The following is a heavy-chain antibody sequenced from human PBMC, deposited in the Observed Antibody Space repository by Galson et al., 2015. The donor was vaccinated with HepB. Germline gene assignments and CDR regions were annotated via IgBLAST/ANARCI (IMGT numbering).Heavy chain of an antibody. D-gene: IGHD4-17*01. V-gene: IGHV5-51*01. CDR1: GYSFSSYW. CDR2: IYPGDSDT. CDR3: ARHSPGATGGMDV. Sequence: QSGAEVKKPGESLKISCKGSGYSFSSYWIDWVRQMPGKGLQWMGIIYPGDSDTRYSPSFQGQVIISADKSISTAYLQWSSLKASDTAMYYCARHSPGATGGMDVRGQGTTVTVSS. J-gene: IGHJ6*02.